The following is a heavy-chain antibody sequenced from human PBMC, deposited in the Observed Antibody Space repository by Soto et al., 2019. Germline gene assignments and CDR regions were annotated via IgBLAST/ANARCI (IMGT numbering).Heavy chain of an antibody. V-gene: IGHV6-1*01. CDR2: TYYRSKWYN. J-gene: IGHJ5*02. Sequence: SQTLSLTCAISGDSVSSNSAAWNWIRHSPSRGLELLGRTYYRSKWYNDYAASVKSRITINPNTSKNQYSLQLSSVTPEDTAIYYCARDPNNRFDPWGRGTLVTLSS. CDR3: ARDPNNRFDP. CDR1: GDSVSSNSAA.